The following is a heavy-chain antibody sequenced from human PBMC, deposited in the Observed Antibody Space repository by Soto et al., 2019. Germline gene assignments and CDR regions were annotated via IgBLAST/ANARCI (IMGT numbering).Heavy chain of an antibody. J-gene: IGHJ4*02. D-gene: IGHD3-16*02. Sequence: SETLSLTCAVYGGSFSGYYWSWIRQPPGKGLEWIGEINHSGSTNYNPSLKSRVTISVDTSKNQFSLKLSSVTAAETAVYYCARGDDYVWGSYRSFVSPNLGVAFDYWGQGTLVTVSS. CDR3: ARGDDYVWGSYRSFVSPNLGVAFDY. CDR2: INHSGST. V-gene: IGHV4-34*01. CDR1: GGSFSGYY.